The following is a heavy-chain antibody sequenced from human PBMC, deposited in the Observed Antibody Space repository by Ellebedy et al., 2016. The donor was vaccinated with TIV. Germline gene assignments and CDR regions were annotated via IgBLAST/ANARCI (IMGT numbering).Heavy chain of an antibody. D-gene: IGHD6-13*01. V-gene: IGHV3-9*01. CDR2: ISWNSGSI. J-gene: IGHJ4*02. CDR3: AKVPYSSSWYVYFDY. Sequence: GGSLRLXCAASGFTFDDYAMHWVRQAPGKGLEWVSGISWNSGSIGYADSVKGRFTISRDNAKNSLYLQMNSLRAEDTALYYCAKVPYSSSWYVYFDYWGQGTLVTVSS. CDR1: GFTFDDYA.